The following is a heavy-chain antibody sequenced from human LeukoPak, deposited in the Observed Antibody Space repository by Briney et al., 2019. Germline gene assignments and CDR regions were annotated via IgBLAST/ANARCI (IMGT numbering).Heavy chain of an antibody. V-gene: IGHV4-34*01. CDR3: ARGGYCSSTSCYVVYFQH. D-gene: IGHD2-2*01. CDR2: INHSGST. CDR1: GGSFSGYY. J-gene: IGHJ1*01. Sequence: PSETLSLTCAVYGGSFSGYYWSWIRQPPGKGLEWIGEINHSGSTNYNPSLKSRVTISVDTPKNQFSLKLSSVTAADTAVYYCARGGYCSSTSCYVVYFQHWGQGTLVTVSS.